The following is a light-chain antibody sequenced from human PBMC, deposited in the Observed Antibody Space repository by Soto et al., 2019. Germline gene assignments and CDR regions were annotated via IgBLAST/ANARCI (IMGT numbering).Light chain of an antibody. CDR1: SSDIGVYNY. J-gene: IGLJ1*01. CDR2: EVS. V-gene: IGLV2-8*01. CDR3: SSYAGNNNLYV. Sequence: QSVLTQPPSASGSPGQSVTISCTGTSSDIGVYNYVSWYQQHPGKAPKLMLYEVSKRPSGVPDRFSGSKSGNTASLTVSGLQAEDEADYYCSSYAGNNNLYVFGTGTKLTVL.